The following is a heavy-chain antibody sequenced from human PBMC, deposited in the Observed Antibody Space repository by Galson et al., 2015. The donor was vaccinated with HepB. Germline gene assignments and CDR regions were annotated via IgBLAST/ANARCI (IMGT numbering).Heavy chain of an antibody. D-gene: IGHD3-3*01. Sequence: SVKVSCKASGYTFTNYGIGWVRQAPGQGLEWMGWIRADNGNTKYAQKLKGRVTMTTDTSTSTAYMELRSLRSDDTAVYYCARVDYDFWIGYYSNSYYMAVWGKGTTVTVSS. V-gene: IGHV1-18*01. CDR3: ARVDYDFWIGYYSNSYYMAV. CDR1: GYTFTNYG. J-gene: IGHJ6*03. CDR2: IRADNGNT.